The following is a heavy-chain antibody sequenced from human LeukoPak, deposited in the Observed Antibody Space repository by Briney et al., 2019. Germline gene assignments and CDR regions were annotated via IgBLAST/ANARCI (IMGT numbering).Heavy chain of an antibody. D-gene: IGHD3-10*01. V-gene: IGHV3-30-3*01. CDR2: ISYDGSNK. Sequence: PGRSLRLSCAASGFTFSSYAMHWVRQAPGKGLEWVAVISYDGSNKYYADSVKGRFTISRDNSKNTLYLQMNSLRAEDAAVYYCARAPLFSGSGSYSFDYWGQGTLVTVSS. J-gene: IGHJ4*02. CDR1: GFTFSSYA. CDR3: ARAPLFSGSGSYSFDY.